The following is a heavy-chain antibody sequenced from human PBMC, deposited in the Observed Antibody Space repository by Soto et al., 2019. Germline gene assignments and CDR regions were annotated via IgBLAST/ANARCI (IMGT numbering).Heavy chain of an antibody. V-gene: IGHV3-23*01. J-gene: IGHJ3*02. CDR1: GFTFSSYA. CDR2: ISGSGGSI. Sequence: PGGSLRLSCAASGFTFSSYAMSWVRQAPGKGLEWVSGISGSGGSIHYADSVKGRFTISRDNSKNTLYLQMNSLRAEDTAIYFCAKDIVVVPAPNDAFDIWGQGTMVTVS. D-gene: IGHD2-2*01. CDR3: AKDIVVVPAPNDAFDI.